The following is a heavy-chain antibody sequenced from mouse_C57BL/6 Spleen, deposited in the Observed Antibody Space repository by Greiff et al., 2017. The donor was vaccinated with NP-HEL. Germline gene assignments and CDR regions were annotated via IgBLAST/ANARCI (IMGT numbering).Heavy chain of an antibody. D-gene: IGHD2-4*01. V-gene: IGHV1-18*01. CDR1: GYTFTDYN. J-gene: IGHJ3*01. Sequence: EVQLQQSGPELVKPGASVKIPCKASGYTFTDYNMDWVKQSHGKSLEWIGDINPNNGGTIYNQKFKGKATLTVDKSSSTAYMELRSLTSEDTAVYYCAYYDYDEGNFAYWGQGTLVTVSA. CDR2: INPNNGGT. CDR3: AYYDYDEGNFAY.